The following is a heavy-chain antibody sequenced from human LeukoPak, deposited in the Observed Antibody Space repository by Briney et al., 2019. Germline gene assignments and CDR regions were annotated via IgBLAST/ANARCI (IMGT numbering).Heavy chain of an antibody. J-gene: IGHJ4*02. CDR1: GFTFSNYW. D-gene: IGHD3-3*01. CDR3: AKDQRAGPYYDFWSGYYPFDY. CDR2: MNSDGSST. Sequence: GGSLRLSCAASGFTFSNYWMHWVRQAPGKGLVWVSRMNSDGSSTSYADFVKGRFTISRDNSKNTLYLQMNSLRAEDTAVYYCAKDQRAGPYYDFWSGYYPFDYWGQGTLVTVSS. V-gene: IGHV3-74*01.